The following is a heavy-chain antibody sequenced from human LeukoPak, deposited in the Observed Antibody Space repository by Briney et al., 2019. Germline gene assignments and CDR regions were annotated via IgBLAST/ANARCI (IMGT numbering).Heavy chain of an antibody. J-gene: IGHJ3*02. Sequence: GGSLRLSCAASGFTFSSYSMNWVRQAPGKGLEWVSYISSSGSDKYYPDSMKGRFTISRDNAKNSLYLQMNSLRAEDTAVYYCARRTSGAFAIWGQGTKVTVSS. V-gene: IGHV3-21*05. CDR3: ARRTSGAFAI. CDR2: ISSSGSDK. CDR1: GFTFSSYS.